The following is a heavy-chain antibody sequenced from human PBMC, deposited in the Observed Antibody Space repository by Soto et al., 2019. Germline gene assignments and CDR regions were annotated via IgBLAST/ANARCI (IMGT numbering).Heavy chain of an antibody. CDR3: ATLGYCSSTSCQSYYYGMDV. CDR1: GYSFTSYW. CDR2: IDPSDSYT. J-gene: IGHJ6*02. V-gene: IGHV5-10-1*01. D-gene: IGHD2-2*01. Sequence: GESLKISCKGSGYSFTSYWISWVRQMPGKGLEWMGRIDPSDSYTNYSPSFQGHVTISADKSISTAYLQWSSLKASDTAMYYCATLGYCSSTSCQSYYYGMDVWGQGTTVTVSS.